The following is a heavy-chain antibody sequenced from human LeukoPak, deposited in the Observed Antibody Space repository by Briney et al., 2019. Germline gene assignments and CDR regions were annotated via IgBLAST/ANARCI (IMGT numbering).Heavy chain of an antibody. Sequence: GGSLRLSCAASGFTFSSYAISWVRQAPGKGLGWVSSISGSGGSTYYADSVKGRFTISRDNSKNALYLQMNSLRAEDTAVYYCAKGASGSYSTDFDSWGQGTLVTVSS. J-gene: IGHJ4*02. CDR1: GFTFSSYA. D-gene: IGHD1-26*01. V-gene: IGHV3-23*01. CDR2: ISGSGGST. CDR3: AKGASGSYSTDFDS.